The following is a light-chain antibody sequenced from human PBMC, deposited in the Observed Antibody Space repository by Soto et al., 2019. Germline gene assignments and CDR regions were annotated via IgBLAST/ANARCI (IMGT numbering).Light chain of an antibody. CDR2: GAS. V-gene: IGKV3-20*01. Sequence: EIGLTQSPGTLSLSPGEGATLSCRASQSVTSSYLAWYQRKPGQAPRLLIYGASSRATGIPDRFSGSGSATDFTLTISRLEPEDFAVYFCQQYGSSPPTFGQGTKVDIK. CDR3: QQYGSSPPT. J-gene: IGKJ1*01. CDR1: QSVTSSY.